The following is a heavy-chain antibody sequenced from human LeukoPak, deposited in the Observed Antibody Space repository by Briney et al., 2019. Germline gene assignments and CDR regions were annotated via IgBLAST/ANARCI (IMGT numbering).Heavy chain of an antibody. CDR2: ISAYNGNT. J-gene: IGHJ3*02. CDR1: GYTFTSYG. V-gene: IGHV1-18*01. D-gene: IGHD3-9*01. Sequence: ASVKVSCKASGYTFTSYGISWVRQAPGQGLEWMGWISAYNGNTNYAQKLQGRATMTTDTSTSTAYMELRSLRSDDTAVYYCATDRGDILTDRDAFDIWGQGTMVTVSS. CDR3: ATDRGDILTDRDAFDI.